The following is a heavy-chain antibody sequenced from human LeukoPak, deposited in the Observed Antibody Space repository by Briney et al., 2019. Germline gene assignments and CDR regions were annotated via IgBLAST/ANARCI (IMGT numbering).Heavy chain of an antibody. CDR2: IRYDGSKK. Sequence: PGGSLRLSCAASGFTFSSYGIHWVRQAPGKGLEWVTFIRYDGSKKYYADSVKGRFTISRDNSKSTLYLQMNSLRAEGTAVYYCAKDYTLWGSGSSNFDYWGQGTLVTVSS. D-gene: IGHD3-10*01. CDR3: AKDYTLWGSGSSNFDY. V-gene: IGHV3-30*02. CDR1: GFTFSSYG. J-gene: IGHJ4*02.